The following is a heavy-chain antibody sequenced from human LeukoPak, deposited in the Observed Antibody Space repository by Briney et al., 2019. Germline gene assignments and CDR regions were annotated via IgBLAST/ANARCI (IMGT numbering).Heavy chain of an antibody. CDR2: ISYDGSGQ. Sequence: GGSLRLSCVASAFTFRSYGMHWVRQAPGKGLEWVAVISYDGSGQYYADSLKGRFTISRDNSKNTLYLQMNSLRVEDTAVYYCAKDQRTMTRRMDVWGQGTTVTVSS. D-gene: IGHD2-2*01. CDR3: AKDQRTMTRRMDV. CDR1: AFTFRSYG. J-gene: IGHJ6*02. V-gene: IGHV3-30*18.